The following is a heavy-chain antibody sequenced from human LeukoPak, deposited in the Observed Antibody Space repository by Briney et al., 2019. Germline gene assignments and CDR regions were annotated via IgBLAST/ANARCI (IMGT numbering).Heavy chain of an antibody. Sequence: GGSLRLSCAASGFSFNNYAMAWVRQVPGKGLEWVSSISARRDSTYYADSVKGRFTISRDNSKNTLYLQMNSLRAEDTAIYYCAKRQVPSALGSFDFWGQGTLVTVSS. J-gene: IGHJ4*02. CDR2: ISARRDST. D-gene: IGHD3-10*01. CDR3: AKRQVPSALGSFDF. V-gene: IGHV3-23*01. CDR1: GFSFNNYA.